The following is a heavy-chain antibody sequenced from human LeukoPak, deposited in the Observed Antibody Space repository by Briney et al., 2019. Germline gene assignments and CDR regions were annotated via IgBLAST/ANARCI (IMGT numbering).Heavy chain of an antibody. D-gene: IGHD2-21*01. Sequence: SVKVSCKASGGTFSSYAISWVRQAPGQGLEWMGGIIPIFGTANYAQKFQGRVTITTDESTSTAYMELSSLRSEDTAVYYCATPHLISSRPEYFQHWGQGTLVTVSS. CDR1: GGTFSSYA. V-gene: IGHV1-69*05. CDR3: ATPHLISSRPEYFQH. J-gene: IGHJ1*01. CDR2: IIPIFGTA.